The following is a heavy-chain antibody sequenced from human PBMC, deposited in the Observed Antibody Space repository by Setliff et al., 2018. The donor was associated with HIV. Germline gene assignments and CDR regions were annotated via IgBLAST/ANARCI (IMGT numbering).Heavy chain of an antibody. Sequence: PGGSLRLSCAASGFTFSSYSMNWVRQAPGKGLEWVSFISRTSSYIYYADSLKGRFTISRDNAKNSLYLQMNSLRAEDTAVHYCARGFVLRFLEWSMPDAFDIWGQGTMVTVSS. CDR3: ARGFVLRFLEWSMPDAFDI. J-gene: IGHJ3*02. D-gene: IGHD3-3*01. V-gene: IGHV3-21*01. CDR2: ISRTSSYI. CDR1: GFTFSSYS.